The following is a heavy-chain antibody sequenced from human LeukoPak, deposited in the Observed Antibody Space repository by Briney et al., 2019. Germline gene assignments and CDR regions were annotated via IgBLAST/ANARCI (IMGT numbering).Heavy chain of an antibody. CDR1: GFTFTTYS. J-gene: IGHJ4*02. CDR3: AGRDCTNGLCQFDY. Sequence: GGSLRLSCVASGFTFTTYSMNWVRLAPGKGLEWVSSISTTGVFIHYADSVKGRFTISRDNAKNSLYLQMNSLRAVDTAIYYCAGRDCTNGLCQFDYWGQGTLVTVSS. CDR2: ISTTGVFI. V-gene: IGHV3-21*01. D-gene: IGHD2-8*01.